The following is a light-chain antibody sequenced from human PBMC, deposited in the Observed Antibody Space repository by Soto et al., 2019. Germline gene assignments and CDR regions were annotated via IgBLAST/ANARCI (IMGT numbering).Light chain of an antibody. Sequence: IHMNQSPPSLSASVGDRITVTCRASQRITTYVNWYQLKPGEAPKLLISTSGTLQRGVPSRFSGSGSGTDFTLTITRLQPADFATYFCQQTYSTPYTFGQGTKLEIK. CDR2: TSG. J-gene: IGKJ2*01. V-gene: IGKV1-39*01. CDR1: QRITTY. CDR3: QQTYSTPYT.